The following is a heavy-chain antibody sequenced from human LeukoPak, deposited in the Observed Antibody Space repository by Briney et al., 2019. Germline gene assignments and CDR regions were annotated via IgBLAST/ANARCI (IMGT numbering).Heavy chain of an antibody. Sequence: SETLSLTCTVSGGSISSYYWSWIRQPPGKGLEWIGYIHYSGSTHYNPSLKSRVTISVDTSKNQFSLKLSSVTAADTAVYYCARGSSSWYSGWFDPWGQGTLVTVSS. V-gene: IGHV4-59*01. CDR2: IHYSGST. J-gene: IGHJ5*02. CDR3: ARGSSSWYSGWFDP. D-gene: IGHD6-13*01. CDR1: GGSISSYY.